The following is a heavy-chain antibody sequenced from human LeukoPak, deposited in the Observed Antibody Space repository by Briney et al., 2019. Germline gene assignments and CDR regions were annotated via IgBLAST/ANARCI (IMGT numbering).Heavy chain of an antibody. CDR2: INPNGSTT. D-gene: IGHD1-26*01. CDR1: GFSFTSYW. V-gene: IGHV3-74*03. J-gene: IGHJ5*02. Sequence: PGGSLRLSCAASGFSFTSYWMHWVRQAPGKGLVWVSRINPNGSTTTYADSVKGRFTISRDNAKNTLNLQMNSLTAEDTGVYYCARARSGRDDWIDPWGQGTLVIVSS. CDR3: ARARSGRDDWIDP.